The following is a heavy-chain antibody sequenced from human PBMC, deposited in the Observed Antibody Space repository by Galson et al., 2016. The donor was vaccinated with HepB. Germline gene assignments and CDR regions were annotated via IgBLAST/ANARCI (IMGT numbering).Heavy chain of an antibody. Sequence: SETLSLTCTVSGVSVTNHNWWSWVRQAPGKGLEWLGEVFHSGSTNYNPSLKSRVTISVDTSNNQFSLRLISVTATDTAVYYCARTEFGVVTWSLGGAWGQGIRVTVSS. D-gene: IGHD3-10*01. CDR2: VFHSGST. V-gene: IGHV4-4*02. J-gene: IGHJ5*02. CDR1: GVSVTNHNW. CDR3: ARTEFGVVTWSLGGA.